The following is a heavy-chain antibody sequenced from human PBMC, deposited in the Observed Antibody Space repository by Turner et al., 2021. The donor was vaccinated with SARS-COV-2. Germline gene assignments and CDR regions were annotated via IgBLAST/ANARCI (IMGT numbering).Heavy chain of an antibody. Sequence: VQLVESGGGLVQPGGSLRLSCAASGFPFSSFSMNCVRQAPGKGLEWVSYISSSSSTIYYADSVKGRFTISRDNAKNSLYLQMNSLRDEDTAVYYCAGDQGEGDTPMVTYYYGMDVWGQGTTVTVSS. CDR2: ISSSSSTI. CDR3: AGDQGEGDTPMVTYYYGMDV. J-gene: IGHJ6*02. CDR1: GFPFSSFS. D-gene: IGHD5-18*01. V-gene: IGHV3-48*02.